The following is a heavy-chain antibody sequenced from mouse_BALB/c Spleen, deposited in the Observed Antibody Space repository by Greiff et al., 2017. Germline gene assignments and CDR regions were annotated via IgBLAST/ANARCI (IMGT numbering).Heavy chain of an antibody. CDR2: ISSGGSYT. J-gene: IGHJ3*01. Sequence: EVKVVESGGGLVQPGGSRKLSCAASGFTFSSYGMSWVRQTPDKRLEWVATISSGGSYTYYPDSVKGRFTISRDNAKNTLYLQMSSLKSEDTAMYYCARQGAYYRYDWFAYWGQGTLVTVSA. V-gene: IGHV5-6*03. D-gene: IGHD2-14*01. CDR1: GFTFSSYG. CDR3: ARQGAYYRYDWFAY.